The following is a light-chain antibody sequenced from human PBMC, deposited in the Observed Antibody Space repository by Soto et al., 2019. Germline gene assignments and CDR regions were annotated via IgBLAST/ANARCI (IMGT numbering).Light chain of an antibody. CDR2: GNN. J-gene: IGLJ2*01. Sequence: QSVLTQPPSVSGAPGQRVTISCTGSTSNIRAAYDVHWYQQFPGTAPTLLIYGNNNRPSGVPDRFSGSKSGTSASLAITGLQAEDEADYYCQSYDSSLSGVVFGGGTQLTVL. V-gene: IGLV1-40*01. CDR1: TSNIRAAYD. CDR3: QSYDSSLSGVV.